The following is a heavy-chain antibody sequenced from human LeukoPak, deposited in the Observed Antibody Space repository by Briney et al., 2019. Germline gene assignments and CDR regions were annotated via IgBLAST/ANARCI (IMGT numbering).Heavy chain of an antibody. CDR1: GFTFSDYY. D-gene: IGHD3-22*01. Sequence: GGSLRLSCAASGFTFSDYYMSWIRQAPGKGLEWVSYISSGGSTIKYADSVKGRFTVPRDNAKKSLYLQMNSLRAEDTAVYYCGRSQNYNDSSGYSYWGQGTLVTVSS. J-gene: IGHJ4*02. CDR2: ISSGGSTI. V-gene: IGHV3-11*04. CDR3: GRSQNYNDSSGYSY.